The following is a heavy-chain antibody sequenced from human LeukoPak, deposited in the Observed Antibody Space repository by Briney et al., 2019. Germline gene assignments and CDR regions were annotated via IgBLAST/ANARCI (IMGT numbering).Heavy chain of an antibody. D-gene: IGHD6-13*01. CDR3: ARDSGHGPDSSSWYYYYYGMDV. J-gene: IGHJ6*02. Sequence: GGSLRLSCAASGFTFSSYAMHWVRQAPGKGLEWVAVISYDGSNKYYADSVKVRFTISRDNSKNTLYLQMNSLRAEDTAVYYCARDSGHGPDSSSWYYYYYGMDVWGQGTTVTVSS. V-gene: IGHV3-30*04. CDR1: GFTFSSYA. CDR2: ISYDGSNK.